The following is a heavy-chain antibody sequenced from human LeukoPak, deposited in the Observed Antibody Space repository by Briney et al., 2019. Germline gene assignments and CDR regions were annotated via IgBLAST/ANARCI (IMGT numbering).Heavy chain of an antibody. Sequence: PSETLSLTCAVYGGSFSGYYWSWIRQPPGKGLEWIGEINHSGSTNYNPSLKSRVTISVDTSKNQFSLKLSSVTAADTAVYYCARGMRYSSSTNWFDPWGQGTPVTVSS. CDR2: INHSGST. J-gene: IGHJ5*02. D-gene: IGHD6-6*01. CDR1: GGSFSGYY. CDR3: ARGMRYSSSTNWFDP. V-gene: IGHV4-34*01.